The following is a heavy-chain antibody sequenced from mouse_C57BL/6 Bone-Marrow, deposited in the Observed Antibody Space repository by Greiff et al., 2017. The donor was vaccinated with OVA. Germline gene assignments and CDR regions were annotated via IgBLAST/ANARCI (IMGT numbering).Heavy chain of an antibody. CDR1: GYTFTSYW. CDR3: ARRGRLPWYFDV. CDR2: IDPSDSYT. D-gene: IGHD2-4*01. J-gene: IGHJ1*03. V-gene: IGHV1-69*01. Sequence: QVQLQQPGAELVMPGASVKLSCKASGYTFTSYWMHWVKQRPGQGLEWIGEIDPSDSYTNYNQKFKGKSTLTVDKSSSTAYMQLSSLTSEDSAVYYCARRGRLPWYFDVWGTGTTVTVSS.